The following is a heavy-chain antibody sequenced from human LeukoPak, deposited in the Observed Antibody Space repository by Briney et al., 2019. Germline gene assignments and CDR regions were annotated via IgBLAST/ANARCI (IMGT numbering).Heavy chain of an antibody. D-gene: IGHD2-2*02. CDR3: AKVPHCSSTSCYTTPNWFDP. V-gene: IGHV3-23*01. J-gene: IGHJ5*02. CDR2: ISGSGGST. Sequence: GGSLRLSCAASGFTFSSYWMHWVRQDPGKGLEWVSAISGSGGSTYYADSVKGRFTISRDNSKNTLYLQMNSLRAEDTAVYYCAKVPHCSSTSCYTTPNWFDPWGQGTLVTVSS. CDR1: GFTFSSYW.